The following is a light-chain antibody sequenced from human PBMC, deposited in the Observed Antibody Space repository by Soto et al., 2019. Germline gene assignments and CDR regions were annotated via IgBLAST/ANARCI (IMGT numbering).Light chain of an antibody. Sequence: QSALTQPASVSGSPGQSITISCTGTSSDVGGYNYVSWYQQHPGKAPKLMIYEVSNRPSEVSNRFSGSKSGNTAYLTISGLQAEYEGNYYCSSYTSGSTLVVFGGGTKLTVL. CDR1: SSDVGGYNY. V-gene: IGLV2-14*01. J-gene: IGLJ2*01. CDR2: EVS. CDR3: SSYTSGSTLVV.